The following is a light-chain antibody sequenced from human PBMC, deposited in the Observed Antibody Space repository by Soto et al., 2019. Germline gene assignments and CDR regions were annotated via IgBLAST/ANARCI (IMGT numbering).Light chain of an antibody. Sequence: AIQMTQSPSSLSASVGDRVTITCRASQGIRNDLGWYQQKPGKAPKLLIYAASSLKSGVPSRFSGSGYGTDFTLTISSLQPEDFATYYCLQDYNYPYTFGQGTKLEI. CDR2: AAS. CDR3: LQDYNYPYT. J-gene: IGKJ2*01. CDR1: QGIRND. V-gene: IGKV1-6*01.